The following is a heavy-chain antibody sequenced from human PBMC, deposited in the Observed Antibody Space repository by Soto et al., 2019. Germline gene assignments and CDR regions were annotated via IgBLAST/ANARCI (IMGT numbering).Heavy chain of an antibody. Sequence: GGSLRLSCAASGFTFSSYSMNWVRQAPGKGLEWVSSISSSSSYIYYADSVKGRFTISRDNSQNTLYLQMNSLRAEDTALYYSARLYSGYYPTYWGQGTLVTVSS. CDR1: GFTFSSYS. J-gene: IGHJ4*02. V-gene: IGHV3-21*01. D-gene: IGHD3-22*01. CDR3: ARLYSGYYPTY. CDR2: ISSSSSYI.